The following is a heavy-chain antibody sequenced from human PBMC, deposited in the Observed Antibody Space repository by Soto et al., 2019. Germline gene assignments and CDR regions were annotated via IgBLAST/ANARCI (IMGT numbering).Heavy chain of an antibody. Sequence: GGSLRLSCAASGFTFSGSAMHWVRQASGKGLEWVGRIRSKANSYATAYAASVKGRFTISRDDSKNTAYLQMNSLKTEDTAVYYCTICSYDSSGYYWNWFDPWGQGTLVTVSS. CDR2: IRSKANSYAT. D-gene: IGHD3-22*01. CDR1: GFTFSGSA. J-gene: IGHJ5*02. CDR3: TICSYDSSGYYWNWFDP. V-gene: IGHV3-73*01.